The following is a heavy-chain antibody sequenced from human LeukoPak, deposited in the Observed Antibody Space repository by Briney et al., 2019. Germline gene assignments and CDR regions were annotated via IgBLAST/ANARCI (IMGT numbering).Heavy chain of an antibody. D-gene: IGHD5-18*01. CDR2: ISPDGSST. CDR3: ARGPGTNTYGIFH. J-gene: IGHJ4*02. CDR1: GFTFSSYW. Sequence: PGGSLRLSCAASGFTFSSYWMHWVRQAPGKGLVWVSRISPDGSSTSYADSVKGRFTISRDNAKNTLYLQMDGLRAEDTAVYYCARGPGTNTYGIFHWGQGTLVTVSS. V-gene: IGHV3-74*01.